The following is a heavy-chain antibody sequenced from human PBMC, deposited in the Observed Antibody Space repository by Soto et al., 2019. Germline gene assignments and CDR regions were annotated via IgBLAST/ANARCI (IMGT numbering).Heavy chain of an antibody. CDR3: ARQGDGRGYGMDV. J-gene: IGHJ6*02. CDR2: IYYSGST. V-gene: IGHV4-39*01. Sequence: PSETLSLTCTVSGGSISSSSYYLGWIRQPPGKGLEWIGSIYYSGSTYYNPSLKSRVTISVETSKNQFSLKLSSVTAADTAVYYCARQGDGRGYGMDVWAQGTRVTFSS. CDR1: GGSISSSSYY.